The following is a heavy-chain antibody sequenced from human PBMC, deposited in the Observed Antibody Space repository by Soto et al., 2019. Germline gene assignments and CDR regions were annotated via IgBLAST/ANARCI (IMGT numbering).Heavy chain of an antibody. V-gene: IGHV3-73*01. D-gene: IGHD1-26*01. CDR1: GFTFSCFC. J-gene: IGHJ5*02. CDR3: TRVVNSGWGQFDP. CDR2: IRSKANSYAT. Sequence: PGGSMSLSCASSGFTFSCFCMHLVRPASGKGLEWVGRIRSKANSYATAYAASVKGRFTISRDDSKNTAYLQMNSLKTEDTAVYYCTRVVNSGWGQFDPWGQGTLVTVSS.